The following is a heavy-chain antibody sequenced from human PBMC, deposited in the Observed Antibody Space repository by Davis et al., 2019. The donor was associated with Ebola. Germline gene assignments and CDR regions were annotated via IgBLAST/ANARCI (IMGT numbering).Heavy chain of an antibody. CDR2: ISYDGSNK. J-gene: IGHJ5*02. D-gene: IGHD6-19*01. Sequence: GESLKISCAASGFTFSSYAMHWVRQAPGKGLEWVAVISYDGSNKYYADSVKGRFTISRDNSKNTLYLQMNSLRAEDTAVYYCAKDSGWAMSPWGQGTLVTVSS. CDR1: GFTFSSYA. V-gene: IGHV3-30-3*01. CDR3: AKDSGWAMSP.